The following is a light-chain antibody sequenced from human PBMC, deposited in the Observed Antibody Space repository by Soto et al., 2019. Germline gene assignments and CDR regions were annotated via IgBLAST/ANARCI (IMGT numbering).Light chain of an antibody. CDR3: SSYTGSSTLV. CDR1: SNDIGGYDY. CDR2: EVS. Sequence: QSALTQPPSVSGSPGQSITISCTGTSNDIGGYDYVSWYQQHPGTAPKLIIYEVSNRPSGVSNRFSGSKSGNTASLTISGLQADDEADYYCSSYTGSSTLVFGGGTKLTVL. J-gene: IGLJ3*02. V-gene: IGLV2-14*01.